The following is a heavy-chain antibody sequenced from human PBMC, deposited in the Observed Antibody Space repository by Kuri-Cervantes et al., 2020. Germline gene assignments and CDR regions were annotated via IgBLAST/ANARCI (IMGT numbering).Heavy chain of an antibody. D-gene: IGHD3-22*01. CDR3: ARESDSSGYYGPMRAFDI. J-gene: IGHJ3*02. Sequence: SLKISCAASGFTFDDYAMYWVRQAPGKGLEWVSGISWNSGSIGYADSVKGRFTISRDNAKNSLYLQMNSLRAEDTAVYYCARESDSSGYYGPMRAFDIWGQGTMVTVSS. CDR1: GFTFDDYA. CDR2: ISWNSGSI. V-gene: IGHV3-9*01.